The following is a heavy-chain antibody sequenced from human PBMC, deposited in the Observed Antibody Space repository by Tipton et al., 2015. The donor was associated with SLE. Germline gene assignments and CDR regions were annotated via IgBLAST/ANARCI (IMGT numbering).Heavy chain of an antibody. Sequence: SLRLSCAASGFTFSSYAMHWVRQAPGKGLEYVSAISSNGGSTYYANSVKGRFTISRDNSKNTLYLQMGSLRAEDMAVYYCARDLGSSSGPFDYWGQGTLVTVSS. J-gene: IGHJ4*02. D-gene: IGHD6-6*01. CDR2: ISSNGGST. CDR3: ARDLGSSSGPFDY. V-gene: IGHV3-64*01. CDR1: GFTFSSYA.